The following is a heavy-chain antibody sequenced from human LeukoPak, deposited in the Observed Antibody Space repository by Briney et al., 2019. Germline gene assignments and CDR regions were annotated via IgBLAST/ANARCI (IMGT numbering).Heavy chain of an antibody. CDR1: GFTFSSYG. Sequence: PGGSLRLSYAASGFTFSSYGMHWVRQAPGKGLEWVAFIRYDGNYKYYADSMKGRFTISRDNSKNTLYLQMDSLRAEDTAVYYCAKELDCTTTSCSPGPWGQGTLVTVSS. D-gene: IGHD2-2*01. CDR3: AKELDCTTTSCSPGP. V-gene: IGHV3-30*02. J-gene: IGHJ5*02. CDR2: IRYDGNYK.